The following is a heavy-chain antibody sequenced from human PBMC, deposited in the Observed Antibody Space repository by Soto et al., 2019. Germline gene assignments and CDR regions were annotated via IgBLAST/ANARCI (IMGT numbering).Heavy chain of an antibody. D-gene: IGHD6-13*01. V-gene: IGHV4-4*02. CDR3: ARVSVGGSSWSYYFDY. Sequence: PSETLSLTCAVSGGSISSSNWWSWVRQPPGKGLEWIGEIYHSGSTNYNPSLKSRVTISVDKSKNQFSLKLSSVTAADTAVYYCARVSVGGSSWSYYFDYWGQGTLVTVSS. CDR2: IYHSGST. J-gene: IGHJ4*02. CDR1: GGSISSSNW.